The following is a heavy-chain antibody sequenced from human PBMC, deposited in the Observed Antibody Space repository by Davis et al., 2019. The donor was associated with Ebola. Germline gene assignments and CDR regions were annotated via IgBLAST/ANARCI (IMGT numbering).Heavy chain of an antibody. CDR2: IDPNDSET. V-gene: IGHV5-10-1*01. D-gene: IGHD4-17*01. J-gene: IGHJ2*01. CDR3: ARPYYGDYSDFYFDL. Sequence: PGGSLRLSCKGSGYTFTGYWINWVRQMPGQGLEWMGRIDPNDSETRYNPSFQGHVTLSIDKSINTAYLHLNTLKASDTAIYYCARPYYGDYSDFYFDLWGRGTLVTVSS. CDR1: GYTFTGYW.